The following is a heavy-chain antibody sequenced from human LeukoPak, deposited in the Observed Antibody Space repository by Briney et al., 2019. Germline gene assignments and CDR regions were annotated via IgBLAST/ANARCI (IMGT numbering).Heavy chain of an antibody. Sequence: VKPSETLSLTCTVSGGSISSYYWSWIRQPPGKGLEWIGYIYYSGSTNYNPSLKSRVTISVDTSKNQFSLKLSSVTAADTAVYYCARWEVGCGGDCAEGAFDIWGQGTMVTVSS. J-gene: IGHJ3*02. V-gene: IGHV4-59*01. D-gene: IGHD2-21*02. CDR1: GGSISSYY. CDR3: ARWEVGCGGDCAEGAFDI. CDR2: IYYSGST.